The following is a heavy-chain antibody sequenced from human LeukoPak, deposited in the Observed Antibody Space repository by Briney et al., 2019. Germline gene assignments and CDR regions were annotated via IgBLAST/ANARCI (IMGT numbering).Heavy chain of an antibody. CDR3: ARPASDRKYYFDY. CDR2: ISYDGSNK. V-gene: IGHV3-30-3*01. Sequence: GGSLRLSCAASGFTFSSYAMHWVRQAPGKGLEWVAVISYDGSNKYYADSVKGRFTISRDNSKNTLYLQMNSLRAEDTAVYYCARPASDRKYYFDYWGQGTLVTVSP. CDR1: GFTFSSYA. D-gene: IGHD1-14*01. J-gene: IGHJ4*02.